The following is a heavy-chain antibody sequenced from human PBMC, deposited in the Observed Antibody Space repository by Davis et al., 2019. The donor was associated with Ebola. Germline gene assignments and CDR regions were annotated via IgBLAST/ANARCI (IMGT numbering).Heavy chain of an antibody. CDR2: ISGSGGST. CDR3: ARSERYCSGGSCYHYGMDV. V-gene: IGHV3-23*01. D-gene: IGHD2-15*01. Sequence: GESLKISCTDSVITFSSYAMTWVRQAPGKGLEWVSAISGSGGSTYYADSVKGRFTISRDNSKNTLYLQMNSLRAEDTAVYYCARSERYCSGGSCYHYGMDVWGKGTTVTVSS. J-gene: IGHJ6*04. CDR1: VITFSSYA.